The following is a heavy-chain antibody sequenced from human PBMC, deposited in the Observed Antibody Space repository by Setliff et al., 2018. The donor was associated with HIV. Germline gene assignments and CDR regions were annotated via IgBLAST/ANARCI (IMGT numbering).Heavy chain of an antibody. Sequence: PSETLSLTCTVSGGSISSYYWSWIRQAPGKGLEWLGSASYSGSTYYNPSLRSRVTIAVDTSTNQVSLKLKSMTAADTAVYYCASCHVGIAHDFNNWGQGALVTVSS. CDR3: ASCHVGIAHDFNN. V-gene: IGHV4-59*05. CDR2: ASYSGST. D-gene: IGHD2-21*01. J-gene: IGHJ4*02. CDR1: GGSISSYY.